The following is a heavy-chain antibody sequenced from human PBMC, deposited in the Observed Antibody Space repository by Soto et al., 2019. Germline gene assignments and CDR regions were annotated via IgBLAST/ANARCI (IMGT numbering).Heavy chain of an antibody. V-gene: IGHV3-30-3*01. J-gene: IGHJ2*01. CDR1: GFTFSSYA. Sequence: QVQLVESGGGVVQPGRSLRLSCAASGFTFSSYAMHWVRQVPGKGLEWVAVISYDGSNKYYADSVKGRFTISRDNSKNTRYRQMTGLSAEDTAVYYCARPLWRDDYDWGYFDLGGRGTLVTVSS. D-gene: IGHD3-16*01. CDR2: ISYDGSNK. CDR3: ARPLWRDDYDWGYFDL.